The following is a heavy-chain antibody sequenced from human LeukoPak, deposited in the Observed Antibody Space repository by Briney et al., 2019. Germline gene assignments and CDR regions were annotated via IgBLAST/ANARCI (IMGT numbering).Heavy chain of an antibody. V-gene: IGHV4-30-4*01. D-gene: IGHD3-22*01. Sequence: PSETLSLTCTVSGDSISSFDYSWSWIRQPPGKGLEWIGYIQHSGSTHYKPSLKSRVTIFVDMSKNEFSLNLRSVTAADTALYYCAIGYYDVTGSQGWFDHWGQGTLVSVSS. J-gene: IGHJ5*02. CDR3: AIGYYDVTGSQGWFDH. CDR2: IQHSGST. CDR1: GDSISSFDYS.